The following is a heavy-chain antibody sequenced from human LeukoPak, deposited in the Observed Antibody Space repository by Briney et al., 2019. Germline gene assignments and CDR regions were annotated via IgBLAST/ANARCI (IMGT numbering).Heavy chain of an antibody. V-gene: IGHV4-38-2*02. CDR2: IYYSGST. CDR3: ARAKFLGSTIITMAWFDP. D-gene: IGHD3-10*01. CDR1: GYSISSGYY. Sequence: SETLSLTFTVSGYSISSGYYWGWIRQPPGKGLEWIGSIYYSGSTYYNPSLKGRVTISVDTSKSQFSLKLSSVTAADTAVYYCARAKFLGSTIITMAWFDPWGQGTLVTVSS. J-gene: IGHJ5*02.